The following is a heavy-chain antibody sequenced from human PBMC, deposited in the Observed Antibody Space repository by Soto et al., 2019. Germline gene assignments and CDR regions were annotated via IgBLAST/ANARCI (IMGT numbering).Heavy chain of an antibody. V-gene: IGHV3-21*01. J-gene: IGHJ6*02. Sequence: EVQLVESGGGLVKPGGSLRLSCAASGFTFSSYTMNWVRQAPGKGLEWVSSISSSSSYIYYADSVKGRFTISRDNAKNTLYLQMNGLRAEDTAVYYCARVVPAAMYYYYGMDVWGQGTTVTVSS. CDR2: ISSSSSYI. CDR1: GFTFSSYT. CDR3: ARVVPAAMYYYYGMDV. D-gene: IGHD2-2*01.